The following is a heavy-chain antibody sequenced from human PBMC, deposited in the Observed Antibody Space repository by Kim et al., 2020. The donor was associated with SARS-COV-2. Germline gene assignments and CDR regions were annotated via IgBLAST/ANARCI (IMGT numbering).Heavy chain of an antibody. D-gene: IGHD6-19*01. CDR3: TTDPLSSGWSIFPFDY. J-gene: IGHJ4*02. V-gene: IGHV3-15*01. Sequence: PLKGRFTISRDDSKNTLYLQMNSLKTEDTSVYYCTTDPLSSGWSIFPFDYWGQGTLVTVSS.